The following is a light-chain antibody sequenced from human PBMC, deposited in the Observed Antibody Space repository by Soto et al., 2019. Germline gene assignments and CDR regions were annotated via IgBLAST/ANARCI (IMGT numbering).Light chain of an antibody. V-gene: IGLV2-23*01. CDR1: SSDVGSYNF. J-gene: IGLJ2*01. CDR3: CLYVGGTVV. CDR2: EGS. Sequence: QSALTQPASVSASPGQSITISCTGISSDVGSYNFVSWYQQDPGDAPKLMIYEGSKRPSGVSNRFSGSKSGNTASLTISGLQAEDEADYYCCLYVGGTVVFGGGTKLTVL.